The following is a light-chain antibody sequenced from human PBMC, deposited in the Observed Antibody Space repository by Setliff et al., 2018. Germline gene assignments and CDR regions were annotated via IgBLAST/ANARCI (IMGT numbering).Light chain of an antibody. CDR3: CSYAGSYTSLYV. V-gene: IGLV2-11*01. CDR1: SSDVGGYNY. J-gene: IGLJ1*01. Sequence: QSALTQPRSVSGSPGQSVTISCTGTSSDVGGYNYVSWYQQHPGKAPKLMIYDVSKRPSGVPDRFSGSKSGNTASLTISGFQAEDEADYYCCSYAGSYTSLYVFGTGTKSPS. CDR2: DVS.